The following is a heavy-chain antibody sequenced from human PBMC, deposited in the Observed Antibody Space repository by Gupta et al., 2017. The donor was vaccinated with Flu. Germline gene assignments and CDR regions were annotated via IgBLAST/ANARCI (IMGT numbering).Heavy chain of an antibody. CDR2: IRSKGYGGTT. Sequence: EVQLVESGGGLVQPGRSLRLSCTASRFTFGDYAMSWVRQAPGKGLEWVGFIRSKGYGGTTEYAASVRGRFTISRDDSKSIAYLQMNSLKTEDTAVYYCTRGNNSGWYDEYFQHWGQGTLVTVSS. CDR1: RFTFGDYA. D-gene: IGHD6-19*01. J-gene: IGHJ1*01. CDR3: TRGNNSGWYDEYFQH. V-gene: IGHV3-49*04.